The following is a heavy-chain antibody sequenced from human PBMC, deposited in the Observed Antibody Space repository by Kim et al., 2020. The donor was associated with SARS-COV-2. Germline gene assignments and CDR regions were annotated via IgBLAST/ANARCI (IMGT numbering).Heavy chain of an antibody. J-gene: IGHJ4*02. CDR3: ARLAVAGPVYFDY. CDR1: GFSVSTDY. V-gene: IGHV3-66*02. Sequence: GGSLRLSCAGSGFSVSTDYTSWVRQAPGKGLEFVSVIYSGGSTYYADSVKGRFTISRDNSKNTLYLQMNSLRPEDTAVYYCARLAVAGPVYFDYWGQGTLVTVSS. CDR2: IYSGGST. D-gene: IGHD6-19*01.